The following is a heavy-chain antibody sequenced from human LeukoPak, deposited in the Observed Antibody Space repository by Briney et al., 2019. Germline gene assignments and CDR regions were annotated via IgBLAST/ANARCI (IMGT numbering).Heavy chain of an antibody. CDR3: ARGGGSNWFDP. D-gene: IGHD3-16*01. CDR1: GYTFTTYG. Sequence: GASVKFSCKASGYTFTTYGIGWVRQAPGQGLKWLGWISPYNGNTNYAQKLQGRVTMTTDTFTSPAYMDLRSLRSDDTAVYYCARGGGSNWFDPWGQRTLVTLSS. J-gene: IGHJ5*02. CDR2: ISPYNGNT. V-gene: IGHV1-18*01.